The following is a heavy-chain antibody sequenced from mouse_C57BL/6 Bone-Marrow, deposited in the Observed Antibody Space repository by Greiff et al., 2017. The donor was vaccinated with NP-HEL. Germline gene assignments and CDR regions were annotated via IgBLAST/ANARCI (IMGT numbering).Heavy chain of an antibody. J-gene: IGHJ2*01. Sequence: DVMLVESGGGLVKPGGSLKLSCAASGFTFSSYAMSWVRQTPEKRLEWVATISDGGSYTYYPDNVKGRFTISRDNAKNNLYLQMSHQKSEDTAMYYCARESSPYYVDYWGQGTTLTVSS. D-gene: IGHD1-3*01. CDR1: GFTFSSYA. V-gene: IGHV5-4*01. CDR3: ARESSPYYVDY. CDR2: ISDGGSYT.